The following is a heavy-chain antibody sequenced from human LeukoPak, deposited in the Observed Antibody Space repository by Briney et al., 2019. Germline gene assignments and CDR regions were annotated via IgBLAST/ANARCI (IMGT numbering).Heavy chain of an antibody. CDR3: ARGSSGYSSGWRYY. CDR2: ISSSSSYI. D-gene: IGHD6-19*01. Sequence: GGSLRLSCAASGFTLSSYSMNWVRQAPGRGLEWVSSISSSSSYIYYADSVKGRFTISRDNAKNSLYLQMNSLRAEDTAVYYCARGSSGYSSGWRYYWGQGTLVTVSS. CDR1: GFTLSSYS. J-gene: IGHJ4*02. V-gene: IGHV3-21*01.